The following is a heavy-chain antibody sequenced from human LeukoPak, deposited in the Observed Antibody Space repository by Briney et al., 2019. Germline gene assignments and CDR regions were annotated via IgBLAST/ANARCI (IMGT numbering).Heavy chain of an antibody. J-gene: IGHJ5*02. D-gene: IGHD3-3*01. CDR3: ARGRGGITIFGVVDSWFDP. V-gene: IGHV4-34*01. CDR2: INHSGST. Sequence: SETLSLTCAVYGGSFSGYYWSWIRQPPGKGLEWIGEINHSGSTNYNPSLKSRVTISVDTSKNQFSLKLSSVTAADTAVYYCARGRGGITIFGVVDSWFDPWGQGTLVTVSS. CDR1: GGSFSGYY.